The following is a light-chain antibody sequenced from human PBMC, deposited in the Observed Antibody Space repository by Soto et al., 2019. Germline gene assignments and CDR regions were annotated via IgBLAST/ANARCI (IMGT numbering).Light chain of an antibody. CDR1: SSDVGGYKF. CDR2: EVS. Sequence: QSVLTQPASVSGSPGQSITISCTGTSSDVGGYKFVSWYQQHPGKAPKLMIYEVSKRPSGVPDRFSGSKSGNTASLTVSGLQAEDEADYYCSSYAGGNNLVFGGGTKLTVL. V-gene: IGLV2-8*01. CDR3: SSYAGGNNLV. J-gene: IGLJ2*01.